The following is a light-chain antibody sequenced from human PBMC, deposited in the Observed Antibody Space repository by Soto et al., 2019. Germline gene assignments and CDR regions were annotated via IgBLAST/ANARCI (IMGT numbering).Light chain of an antibody. J-gene: IGLJ1*01. CDR3: QTWGTGIHYV. CDR1: SGQSSYA. V-gene: IGLV4-69*01. CDR2: LNSDGSH. Sequence: QLVLTQSPSASASLGASVKLTCTLSSGQSSYAIAWHQQQPEKGPRYLMKLNSDGSHSKGDGIPDRFSGSSSGAERYLTISSLQSEDEADYYCQTWGTGIHYVFGTATKLTVL.